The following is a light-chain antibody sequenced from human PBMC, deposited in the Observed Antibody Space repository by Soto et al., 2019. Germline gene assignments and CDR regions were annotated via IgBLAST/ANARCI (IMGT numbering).Light chain of an antibody. Sequence: DIQMTQSPSSLSASVGDRVTITCRESQSISIYLNWYQQKPGKAPKLLIYAASSLQSGVPSRFSGSGSWTDVTLTISSLQPEDFATYYCQQSASTPLFTFGPGTKVDIK. CDR2: AAS. V-gene: IGKV1-39*01. CDR3: QQSASTPLFT. CDR1: QSISIY. J-gene: IGKJ3*01.